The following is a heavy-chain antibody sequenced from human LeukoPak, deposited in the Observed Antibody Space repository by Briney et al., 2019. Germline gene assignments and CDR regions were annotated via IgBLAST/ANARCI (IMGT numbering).Heavy chain of an antibody. D-gene: IGHD2-15*01. CDR1: GGSLGSSSYY. CDR3: ASPKDCSGGSCYSGWYFDL. V-gene: IGHV4-39*01. CDR2: IYYSGST. J-gene: IGHJ2*01. Sequence: SETLSLTCTVSGGSLGSSSYYWGWIRQPPGKGLEWVGSIYYSGSTYYNPSLKSRVTISVDTSKKQFSLKLSSVTAADTAVYYCASPKDCSGGSCYSGWYFDLWGRGTLVTVSS.